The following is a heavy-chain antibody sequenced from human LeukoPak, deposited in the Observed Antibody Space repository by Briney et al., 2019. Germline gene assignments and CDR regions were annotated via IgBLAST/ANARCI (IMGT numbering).Heavy chain of an antibody. CDR2: IYYSGST. V-gene: IGHV4-59*08. J-gene: IGHJ2*01. D-gene: IGHD3-22*01. CDR3: ARHAPYYYDSSGYYVTWYFDL. Sequence: PSETLSLTCTVSGGSISSYYWSWIRQPPGKGLEWIGYIYYSGSTNYNPSLKSRVTISVDTSKNQFSLKLSSVTAADTAVYYCARHAPYYYDSSGYYVTWYFDLWGRGTLVTVSS. CDR1: GGSISSYY.